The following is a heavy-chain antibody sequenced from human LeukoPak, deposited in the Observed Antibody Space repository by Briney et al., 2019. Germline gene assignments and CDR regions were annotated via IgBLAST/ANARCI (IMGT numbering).Heavy chain of an antibody. Sequence: PGGSLRLSCAASGSTLSTYGMHWVRQAPGKGLEWVAVISSDGSNKFYADSVKGRFTISRDGSKNTLYLQMNSLRPDDTAVYFCAKPQVTANWYYFHYWGQGTLVTVSS. CDR2: ISSDGSNK. J-gene: IGHJ4*02. D-gene: IGHD2-21*02. CDR3: AKPQVTANWYYFHY. V-gene: IGHV3-30*18. CDR1: GSTLSTYG.